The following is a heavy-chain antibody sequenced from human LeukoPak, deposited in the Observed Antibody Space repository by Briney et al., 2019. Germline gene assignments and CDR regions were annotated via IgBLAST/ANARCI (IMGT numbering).Heavy chain of an antibody. CDR2: IIPIFGTA. Sequence: SVKVSCKASGGIFRSYAISWVRQAPGQGLEWMGGIIPIFGTANYAQKFQGRVSITADESTSTAFMELSSLRSEDTAVYYCAREWGLESSGYYYAYWGQGTLVTVSS. CDR3: AREWGLESSGYYYAY. D-gene: IGHD3-22*01. CDR1: GGIFRSYA. J-gene: IGHJ4*02. V-gene: IGHV1-69*13.